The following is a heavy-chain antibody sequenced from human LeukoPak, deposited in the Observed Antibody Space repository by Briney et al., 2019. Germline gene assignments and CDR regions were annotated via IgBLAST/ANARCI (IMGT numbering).Heavy chain of an antibody. J-gene: IGHJ4*02. D-gene: IGHD6-13*01. Sequence: GGSLRLSCAASGFTFSSYSMNWVRQAPGKGLEWVSAISGSGGSTYYADSVKGRFSISRDNSKNTLYLQMDSLRAEDTAVYYCAKEGLLASSSSTPRVGGQGTLVTVSS. CDR1: GFTFSSYS. CDR3: AKEGLLASSSSTPRV. CDR2: ISGSGGST. V-gene: IGHV3-23*01.